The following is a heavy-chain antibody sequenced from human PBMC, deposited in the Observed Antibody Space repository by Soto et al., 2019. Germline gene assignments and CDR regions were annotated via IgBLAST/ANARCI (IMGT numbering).Heavy chain of an antibody. CDR2: INAGNGNT. CDR3: ARVIAAHFDAFDI. J-gene: IGHJ3*02. CDR1: GYTFTSYA. Sequence: ASVKVSCKASGYTFTSYAMHWVRQAPGQRLEWMGWINAGNGNTKYSQKFQGRVTITRDTSASTAYMELSSLGSEDTAVYYCARVIAAHFDAFDIWGQGTMVTVSS. V-gene: IGHV1-3*01. D-gene: IGHD6-13*01.